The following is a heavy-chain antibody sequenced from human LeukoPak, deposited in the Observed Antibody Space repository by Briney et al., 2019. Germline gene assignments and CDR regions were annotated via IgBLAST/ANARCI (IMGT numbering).Heavy chain of an antibody. CDR2: IYHSGTT. V-gene: IGHV4-38-2*01. J-gene: IGHJ5*02. D-gene: IGHD4-17*01. Sequence: PSETLSLTCAVSGYSITSGFYWGWIRQFPGKGLEWIGSIYHSGTTYYNPSLKSRVTVTVDTSKNQFSLRLRSVTAADTAVFYCGRPRGYGDYDHWGQGTLVTVSS. CDR3: GRPRGYGDYDH. CDR1: GYSITSGFY.